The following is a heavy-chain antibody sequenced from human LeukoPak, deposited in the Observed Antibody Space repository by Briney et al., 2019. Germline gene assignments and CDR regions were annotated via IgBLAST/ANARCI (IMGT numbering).Heavy chain of an antibody. CDR1: GGSKNSSRNC. D-gene: IGHD2-21*02. V-gene: IGHV4-39*01. J-gene: IGHJ4*02. Sequence: PSESLSHTCALSGGSKNSSRNCWGWIRQPPGKGLEWIGSIFYSGRTYYNPSLKSRVTILVDTSKNQFSLKLNSVTAADTAVYYCPRSQATAMVSDSCRQGTLVTVSS. CDR2: IFYSGRT. CDR3: PRSQATAMVSDS.